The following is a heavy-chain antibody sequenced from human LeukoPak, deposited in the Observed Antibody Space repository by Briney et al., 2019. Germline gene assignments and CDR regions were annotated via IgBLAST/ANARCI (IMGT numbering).Heavy chain of an antibody. Sequence: GGSLRLSCAASGFTFSSYSMNWVRQAPGKGLEWVSYISSTYSTAYYADSVKGRFTISRDNAKNSLYLQMNSLRAEDTAVYYCARDFAGYDSSEGGDWGQGTLVTVSS. J-gene: IGHJ1*01. V-gene: IGHV3-48*04. CDR1: GFTFSSYS. D-gene: IGHD3-22*01. CDR3: ARDFAGYDSSEGGD. CDR2: ISSTYSTA.